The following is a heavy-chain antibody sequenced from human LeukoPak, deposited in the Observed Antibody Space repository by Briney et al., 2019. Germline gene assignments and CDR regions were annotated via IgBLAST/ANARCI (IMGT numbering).Heavy chain of an antibody. Sequence: GGSLRLSCAASGFTFDDYAMHWVRQAPGKGLEWVSGISWNSGSIGYADSVKGRFTISRDNSKNTLYLQMNSLRAEDTAVYYCAKEVAARTRDNWFDPWGQGTLVTVSS. CDR3: AKEVAARTRDNWFDP. CDR2: ISWNSGSI. CDR1: GFTFDDYA. V-gene: IGHV3-9*01. J-gene: IGHJ5*02. D-gene: IGHD2-15*01.